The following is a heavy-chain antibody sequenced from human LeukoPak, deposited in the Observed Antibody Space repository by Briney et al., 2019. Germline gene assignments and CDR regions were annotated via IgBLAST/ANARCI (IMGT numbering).Heavy chain of an antibody. J-gene: IGHJ4*02. V-gene: IGHV3-48*04. CDR3: ARDEGSGYDFWSGYLPGYFDY. CDR2: ISSSSSTI. D-gene: IGHD3-3*01. Sequence: PGGSLRLSCAASGFTFSSYSMSWVRQAPGKGLEWVSYISSSSSTIYYADSVKGRFTISRDNAKNSLYLQMNSLRAEDTAVYYCARDEGSGYDFWSGYLPGYFDYWGQGTLVTVSS. CDR1: GFTFSSYS.